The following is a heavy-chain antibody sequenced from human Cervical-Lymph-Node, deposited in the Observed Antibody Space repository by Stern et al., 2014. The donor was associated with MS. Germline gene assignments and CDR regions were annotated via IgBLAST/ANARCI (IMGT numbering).Heavy chain of an antibody. J-gene: IGHJ4*02. CDR1: GGSISGSDYY. V-gene: IGHV4-31*03. CDR3: ATGYSNNKFDY. D-gene: IGHD2-15*01. CDR2: IYYTGRT. Sequence: QVQLQQSGPGLVKPSQTLSLTCTVSGGSISGSDYYWTWIRQHPEKGLEWFGYIYYTGRTYYNPSLKSRITISIDTSKRQFSLKLTSVTAADTAVYYCATGYSNNKFDYWGQGTLVTVSS.